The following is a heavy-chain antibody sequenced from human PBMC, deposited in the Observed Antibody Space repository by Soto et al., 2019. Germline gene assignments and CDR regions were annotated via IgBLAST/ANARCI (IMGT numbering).Heavy chain of an antibody. J-gene: IGHJ4*02. Sequence: EVQLLESGGGLVQPGGSLRLSCAASGFTFSSYAMSWVRQAPGKGLEWVSSVSGSSGSKSYADSVKGRCTISRDNSKSTVYLQMNSLRAEDTAVYFCAKDWCSGTTCYCLENWGQGTLVTVSS. D-gene: IGHD1-7*01. CDR1: GFTFSSYA. CDR3: AKDWCSGTTCYCLEN. CDR2: VSGSSGSK. V-gene: IGHV3-23*01.